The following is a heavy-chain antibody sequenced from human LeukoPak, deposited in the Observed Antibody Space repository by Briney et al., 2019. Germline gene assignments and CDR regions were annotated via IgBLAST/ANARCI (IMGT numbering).Heavy chain of an antibody. V-gene: IGHV1-69*13. CDR3: ARDRAYSSSWFDP. CDR1: GGTFSSYA. CDR2: IIPIVDTA. Sequence: ASVKVSCKASGGTFSSYAISWVRQAPGQGLEWMGEIIPIVDTADYAQKFQGRVTITADESTSTAYMELSSLRSEGTAVYYCARDRAYSSSWFDPWGQGTLVTVSS. D-gene: IGHD6-13*01. J-gene: IGHJ5*02.